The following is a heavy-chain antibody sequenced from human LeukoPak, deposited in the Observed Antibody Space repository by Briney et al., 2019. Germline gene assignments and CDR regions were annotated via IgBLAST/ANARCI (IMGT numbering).Heavy chain of an antibody. CDR1: GFTFSSYW. CDR2: ISSSSDYI. V-gene: IGHV3-21*01. Sequence: GGSLRLSCAASGFTFSSYWMHWVRQAPGKGLEWVSSISSSSDYIYYGDSVKGRFTISRDNAKNSLYLQMNSLRAEDTAVYFCARDPPYYYYMDVWGTGTTVTISS. CDR3: ARDPPYYYYMDV. J-gene: IGHJ6*03.